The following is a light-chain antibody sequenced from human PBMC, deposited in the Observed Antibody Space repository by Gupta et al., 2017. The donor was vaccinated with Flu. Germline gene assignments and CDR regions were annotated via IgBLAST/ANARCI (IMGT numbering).Light chain of an antibody. V-gene: IGLV1-44*01. Sequence: QSVLTQPPSASGTPGQRVTISCSGSISNIGRNTVNWYQQLAGTAPKLLIYSTNQRPSGVPDRFSGSKSGTSASLAISGLQSEDEADYYCAAWDDSLHGVVFGGGTKLTVL. CDR2: STN. J-gene: IGLJ2*01. CDR3: AAWDDSLHGVV. CDR1: ISNIGRNT.